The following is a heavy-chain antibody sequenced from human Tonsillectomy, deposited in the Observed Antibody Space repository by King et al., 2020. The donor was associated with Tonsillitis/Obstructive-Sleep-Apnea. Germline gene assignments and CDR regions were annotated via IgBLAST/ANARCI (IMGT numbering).Heavy chain of an antibody. CDR2: IYHSGST. CDR3: ARDSGDCGGDCYSRNYWYFDL. CDR1: GGSISSGGYY. J-gene: IGHJ2*01. Sequence: VQLQESGPGLVKPSQTLSLTCTVSGGSISSGGYYWSWIRQHPGKGLEWIGYIYHSGSTYYNPSLKSRVTISVDTSKNQFSLKLSSVTAADTAVYYCARDSGDCGGDCYSRNYWYFDLWGRGTLVTVSS. V-gene: IGHV4-31*03. D-gene: IGHD2-21*02.